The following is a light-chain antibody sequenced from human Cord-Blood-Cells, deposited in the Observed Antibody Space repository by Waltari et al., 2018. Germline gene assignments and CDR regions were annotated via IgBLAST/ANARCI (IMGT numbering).Light chain of an antibody. Sequence: QSALTQPPSASGSPGQSVTISCTGTSSDVGGYNYVSWYQQHPGKAPKLMIYEVSKRPSGVPDRCFGSKSGNAASLTVSGLQAEDEADYYCSSYAGSNSVEVFGGGTKLTVL. J-gene: IGLJ3*02. CDR3: SSYAGSNSVEV. V-gene: IGLV2-8*01. CDR2: EVS. CDR1: SSDVGGYNY.